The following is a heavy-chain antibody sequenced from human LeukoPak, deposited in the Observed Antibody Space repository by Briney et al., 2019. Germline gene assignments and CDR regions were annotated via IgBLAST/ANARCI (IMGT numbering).Heavy chain of an antibody. D-gene: IGHD3-16*02. J-gene: IGHJ4*02. CDR3: ARGPSLITFGGVIPEFDY. V-gene: IGHV3-11*04. CDR2: ISSSGSTI. Sequence: GGSLRLSCAASGFTFSDYYMSWIRQAPGKGLEWGSYISSSGSTIYYADAVKGRFTISRDNAKNSLYLQMNSLRAEDTAVYYCARGPSLITFGGVIPEFDYWGQGTLVTVSS. CDR1: GFTFSDYY.